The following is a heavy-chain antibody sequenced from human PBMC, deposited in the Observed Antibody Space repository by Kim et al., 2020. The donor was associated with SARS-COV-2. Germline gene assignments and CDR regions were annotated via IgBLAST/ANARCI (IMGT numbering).Heavy chain of an antibody. J-gene: IGHJ4*02. Sequence: YADSGKGRFTISRDNSKNTLYLQMNSLRAEDTAVYYCAKCLWIRGYYPCDYWGQGTLVTVSS. CDR3: AKCLWIRGYYPCDY. V-gene: IGHV3-30-3*02. D-gene: IGHD3-22*01.